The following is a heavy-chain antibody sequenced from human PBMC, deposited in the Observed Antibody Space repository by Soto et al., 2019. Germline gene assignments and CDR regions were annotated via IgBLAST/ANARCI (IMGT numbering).Heavy chain of an antibody. V-gene: IGHV1-69*01. CDR1: GGTFNNYG. D-gene: IGHD3-9*01. Sequence: QVQLVQSGAEVKKPGSSVKVSCKASGGTFNNYGMGWVRQAPGQGLEWMGGIIPMIGRTNYAQKCQGRLTLTEDASRSTVYMELRSLRYDDTAVYYCASWDYDVLTGYSYDDWGQGTLVTVS. CDR3: ASWDYDVLTGYSYDD. CDR2: IIPMIGRT. J-gene: IGHJ4*02.